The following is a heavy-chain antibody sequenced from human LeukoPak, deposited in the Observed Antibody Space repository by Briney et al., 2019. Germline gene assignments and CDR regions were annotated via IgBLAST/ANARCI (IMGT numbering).Heavy chain of an antibody. Sequence: GGSLRLSCAASGFTFSSYAMHWVRQAPGKGLEWVAVISFDGSNKYYADSVKGRFTISRDNSKNTLYLQMNSLRAEDTAVYYCARVEGAARPESEEDYWGQGTLVTVSS. CDR3: ARVEGAARPESEEDY. CDR2: ISFDGSNK. D-gene: IGHD6-6*01. J-gene: IGHJ4*02. CDR1: GFTFSSYA. V-gene: IGHV3-30-3*01.